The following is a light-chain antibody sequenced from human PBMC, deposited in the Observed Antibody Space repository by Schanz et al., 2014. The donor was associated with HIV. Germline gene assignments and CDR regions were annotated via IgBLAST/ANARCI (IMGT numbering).Light chain of an antibody. V-gene: IGLV4-69*01. CDR1: SGHSTYA. J-gene: IGLJ2*01. CDR2: LNSDGSH. Sequence: QLVLTQSPSASASLGASVKLTCTLSSGHSTYAIAWHQQQPETGPRFLMNLNSDGSHTKGDGIPDRFSGSSSGAERYLTISRLKSEDEADYYCQTWDTGIVVFGGGTKLTV. CDR3: QTWDTGIVV.